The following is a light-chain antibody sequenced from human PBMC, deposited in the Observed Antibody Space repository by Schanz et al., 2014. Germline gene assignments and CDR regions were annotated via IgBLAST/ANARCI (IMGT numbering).Light chain of an antibody. J-gene: IGLJ3*02. CDR1: SSDVGGYNY. Sequence: QSALTQPASVSGSPGQSITISCTGTSSDVGGYNYVSWYQQYPGKAPKLMIYEVSTRPSGVPDRFSGSKSGNTASLTVSGLQAEDEADYYCSSYVGSYNWVFGGGTKLTVL. V-gene: IGLV2-8*01. CDR3: SSYVGSYNWV. CDR2: EVS.